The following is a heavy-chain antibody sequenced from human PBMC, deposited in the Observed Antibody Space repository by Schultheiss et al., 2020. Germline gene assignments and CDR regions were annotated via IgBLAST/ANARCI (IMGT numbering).Heavy chain of an antibody. V-gene: IGHV3-11*06. CDR1: GFTFSDYY. J-gene: IGHJ4*02. CDR3: ARDPDFGYSGYFDY. CDR2: ISSSSSYI. D-gene: IGHD5-12*01. Sequence: GGSLRLSCAASGFTFSDYYMSWIRQAPGKGLEWVSYISSSSSYIYYADSVKGRFTISRDNAKNSLYLQMNNLRAEDTAVYYCARDPDFGYSGYFDYWGQGTLVTVSS.